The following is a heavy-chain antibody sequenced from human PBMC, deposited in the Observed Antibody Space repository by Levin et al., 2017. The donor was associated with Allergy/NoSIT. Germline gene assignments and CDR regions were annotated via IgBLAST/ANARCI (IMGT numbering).Heavy chain of an antibody. D-gene: IGHD6-13*01. CDR1: GFTFDDYA. V-gene: IGHV3-9*01. J-gene: IGHJ4*02. Sequence: GGSLRLSCAASGFTFDDYAMHWVRQAPGKGLEWVSGISWNSGSIAYADSVKGRFTISRDNAKNSLYLQMNSLRAEDTALYYCAKEGRGAADVYFDYWGQGTLVTVSS. CDR3: AKEGRGAADVYFDY. CDR2: ISWNSGSI.